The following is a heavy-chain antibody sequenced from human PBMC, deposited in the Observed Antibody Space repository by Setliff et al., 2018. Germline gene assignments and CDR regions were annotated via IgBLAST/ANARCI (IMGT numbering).Heavy chain of an antibody. CDR1: DGSFSDYY. J-gene: IGHJ3*02. V-gene: IGHV4-34*01. CDR2: INHYGST. CDR3: ARRWNFVPDGSGIHDAFDM. Sequence: SETLSLTCAVYDGSFSDYYWSWIRQPPGKGLEWIGEINHYGSTKYKSSLKSRVTISVDTPKNQFSLKLHSVTAADTAVYYCARRWNFVPDGSGIHDAFDMWGQGTMVTVSS. D-gene: IGHD3-10*01.